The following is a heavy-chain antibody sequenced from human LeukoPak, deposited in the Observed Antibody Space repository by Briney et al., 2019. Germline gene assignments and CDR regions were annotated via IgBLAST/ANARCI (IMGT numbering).Heavy chain of an antibody. CDR1: GYTLTELS. V-gene: IGHV1-24*01. Sequence: ASVKVSCKVSGYTLTELSMHWVRQAPGKGLEWMGGFDPEDGETIYAQKFQGRVTMTEDTSTDTAYMELSSLRSEDTAVYYCATGVDGYSSSWPNRGIDYWGQGTLVTVSS. CDR2: FDPEDGET. D-gene: IGHD6-13*01. J-gene: IGHJ4*02. CDR3: ATGVDGYSSSWPNRGIDY.